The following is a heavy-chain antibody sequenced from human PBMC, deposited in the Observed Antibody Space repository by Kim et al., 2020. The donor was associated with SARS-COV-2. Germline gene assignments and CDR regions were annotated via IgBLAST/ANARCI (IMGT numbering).Heavy chain of an antibody. CDR1: GFTFTSSA. D-gene: IGHD6-13*01. V-gene: IGHV1-58*01. CDR2: IVVGSGNT. Sequence: SVKVSCKASGFTFTSSAVQWVRQARGQRLEWIGWIVVGSGNTNYAQKFQERVTITRDMSTSTAYMELSSLRSEDTAVYYCAAESPAYSTRIDYWGQGTLVTVSS. CDR3: AAESPAYSTRIDY. J-gene: IGHJ4*02.